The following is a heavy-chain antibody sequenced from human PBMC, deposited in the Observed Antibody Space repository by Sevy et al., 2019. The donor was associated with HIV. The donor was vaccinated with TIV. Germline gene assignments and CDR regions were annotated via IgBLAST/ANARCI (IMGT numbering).Heavy chain of an antibody. D-gene: IGHD6-13*01. J-gene: IGHJ6*02. CDR1: GGSISSSSYY. CDR3: AGLDRYSSSWYKRYYGMDV. CDR2: IYYSGST. V-gene: IGHV4-39*01. Sequence: SETLSLTCTVSGGSISSSSYYWGWIRQPPGKGLEWIGSIYYSGSTYYNPSLKSRVTISVDTSKNQFSLKLSSVTAAETAVYYCAGLDRYSSSWYKRYYGMDVWGQGTTVTVSS.